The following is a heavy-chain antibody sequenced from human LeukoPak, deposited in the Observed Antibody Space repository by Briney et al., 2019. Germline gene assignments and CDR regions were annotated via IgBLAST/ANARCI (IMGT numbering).Heavy chain of an antibody. V-gene: IGHV3-23*01. D-gene: IGHD1-26*01. J-gene: IGHJ4*02. Sequence: GGSLRLSCAASGFTFSSYAMSSVRQAPGKGLEWVSAISGSGGSTYYADSVKGRFTISRDNSKNTLYLQMNSLRAEDTAVYYCAKRGIVGATPAYFDYWGQGTLVTVSS. CDR3: AKRGIVGATPAYFDY. CDR1: GFTFSSYA. CDR2: ISGSGGST.